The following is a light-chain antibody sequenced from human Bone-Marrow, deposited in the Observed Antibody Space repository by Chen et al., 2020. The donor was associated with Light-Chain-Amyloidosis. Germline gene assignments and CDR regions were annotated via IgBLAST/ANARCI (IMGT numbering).Light chain of an antibody. CDR2: RDT. V-gene: IGLV3-25*03. J-gene: IGLJ2*01. Sequence: SYELTQPPSVSVSPGQTARITCSGDDLPTKYAYWYQQKPGQAPVLVIHRDTERPSGLSERFSGSSSGTTATLTMSGVQAEDEADYHSQSADSSGTYEVIFGGGTKLTVL. CDR1: DLPTKY. CDR3: QSADSSGTYEVI.